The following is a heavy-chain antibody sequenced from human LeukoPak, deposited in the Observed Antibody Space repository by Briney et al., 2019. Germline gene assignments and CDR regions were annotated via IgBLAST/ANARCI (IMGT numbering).Heavy chain of an antibody. CDR1: GGSFSGYY. D-gene: IGHD3-22*01. J-gene: IGHJ4*02. Sequence: PSETLSLTCAVYGGSFSGYYWSWIRQPPGKGLEWIGEINHSGSTNYNPSLKSRVTISVDTSKNQFSLKLSSVTAADTAVYYCASGVGITMIVVVIGNYFDYWGQGTLVTVSS. CDR2: INHSGST. CDR3: ASGVGITMIVVVIGNYFDY. V-gene: IGHV4-34*01.